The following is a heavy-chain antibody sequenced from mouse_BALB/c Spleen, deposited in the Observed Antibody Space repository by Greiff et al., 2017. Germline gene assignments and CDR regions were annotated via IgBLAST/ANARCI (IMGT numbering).Heavy chain of an antibody. CDR3: ARDPDGYYGHWYFDV. V-gene: IGHV2-9*02. CDR1: GFSLTSYG. CDR2: IWAGGST. Sequence: QVQLKESGPGLVAPSQSLSITCTVSGFSLTSYGVHWVRQPPGKGLEWLGVIWAGGSTNYNSALMSRLSISKDNSKSQVFLKMNSLQTDDTAMYCCARDPDGYYGHWYFDVWGAGTTVTVSS. J-gene: IGHJ1*01. D-gene: IGHD2-3*01.